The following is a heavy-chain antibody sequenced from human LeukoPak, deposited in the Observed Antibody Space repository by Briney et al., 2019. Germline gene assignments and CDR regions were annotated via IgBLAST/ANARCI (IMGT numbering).Heavy chain of an antibody. J-gene: IGHJ4*02. CDR1: GGFFSGYY. Sequence: SETLSLTCAVYGGFFSGYYWSWIRQPPGKGLEWIEEINHSGSTNYNPSLKSRVTISLDTSKKQFSLKLSSVTAADTAVYYCARGRELLDRGQGTLVTVSS. V-gene: IGHV4-34*01. CDR3: ARGRELLD. D-gene: IGHD2-21*02. CDR2: INHSGST.